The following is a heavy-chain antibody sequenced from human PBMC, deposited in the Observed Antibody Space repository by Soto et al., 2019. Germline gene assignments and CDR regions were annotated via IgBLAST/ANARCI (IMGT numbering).Heavy chain of an antibody. CDR1: GFTFSSYA. J-gene: IGHJ4*02. D-gene: IGHD3-22*01. Sequence: VQLLESGGDLVQPGGSLRLSCGASGFTFSSYAMSWVRQAPGKGLQWVSTISGNGGSTYYAESVRGRFTISRDSSKNTLSLQMNSLRAEDTGLYYCSKDYAYYIPYFFDHWGQGTLVTVSS. CDR2: ISGNGGST. V-gene: IGHV3-23*01. CDR3: SKDYAYYIPYFFDH.